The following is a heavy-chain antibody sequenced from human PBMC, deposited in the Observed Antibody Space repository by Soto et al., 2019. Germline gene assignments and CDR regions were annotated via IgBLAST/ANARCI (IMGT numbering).Heavy chain of an antibody. CDR1: GYTFTSYD. CDR3: ARGIKYVAYSRWFDP. CDR2: MNPNSGNT. J-gene: IGHJ5*02. D-gene: IGHD2-15*01. V-gene: IGHV1-8*01. Sequence: QEQLVQSGAEVKKPGASVKVSCKASGYTFTSYDINWVRQATGQGLEYLGWMNPNSGNTAYVQKFQGRVTMPWDTSITTAYMEMSSPRSEDTAVYFCARGIKYVAYSRWFDPRGQGTLVTVSS.